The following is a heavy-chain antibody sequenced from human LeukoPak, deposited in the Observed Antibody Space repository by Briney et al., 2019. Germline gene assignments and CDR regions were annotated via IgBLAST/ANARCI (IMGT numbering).Heavy chain of an antibody. CDR2: IYTSGST. D-gene: IGHD2-21*02. CDR3: ARGLAYCGGDCYGPFDP. CDR1: GGSISSGSYY. V-gene: IGHV4-61*02. J-gene: IGHJ5*02. Sequence: SETLSLTCTVSGGSISSGSYYWSWIRQPAGKGLEWIGRIYTSGSTNYNPSLKSRVTISVDTSKNQFSLKLISVTAADTAVYYCARGLAYCGGDCYGPFDPWGQGTLVTVSS.